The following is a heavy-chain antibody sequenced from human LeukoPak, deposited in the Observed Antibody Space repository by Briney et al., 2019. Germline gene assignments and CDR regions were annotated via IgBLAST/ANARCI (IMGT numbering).Heavy chain of an antibody. V-gene: IGHV4-31*03. CDR3: AREARGVTTNAHDTFDI. CDR2: IYHSGSA. CDR1: GGSITSGDYH. Sequence: SQTLSLTCTVSGGSITSGDYHWRWIRQFPGKGLEWIGYIYHSGSAYYNPSLKSRLTMSVDTSTNQFSLKLNSLTAADTAVYFCAREARGVTTNAHDTFDIWGQGTMVTVSS. D-gene: IGHD4-11*01. J-gene: IGHJ3*02.